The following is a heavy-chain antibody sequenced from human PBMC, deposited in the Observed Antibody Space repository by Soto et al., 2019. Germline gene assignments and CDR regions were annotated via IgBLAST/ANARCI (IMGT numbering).Heavy chain of an antibody. CDR1: GGTFSSYA. V-gene: IGHV1-69*13. J-gene: IGHJ6*02. CDR3: ARVRRDGVWDDNYYCYGMDV. CDR2: IIPIFGTA. Sequence: SVKVSCKASGGTFSSYAISWVRQAPGQGLEWMGGIIPIFGTANYAQKFQGRVTITADESTSTAYMELSSLRSEDTAVYYCARVRRDGVWDDNYYCYGMDVWGQGTTVTVSS. D-gene: IGHD2-8*01.